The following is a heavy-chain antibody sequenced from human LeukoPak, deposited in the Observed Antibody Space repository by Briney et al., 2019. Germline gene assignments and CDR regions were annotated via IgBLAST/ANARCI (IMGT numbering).Heavy chain of an antibody. Sequence: GRSLRLSCAASGFTFSSYGMQWFRQAPDKGLEWVAAILNDGSNKYYADSVKGRFTISRDNSKNTLYLQMNSLRAEDTAVYYCAKVDIVATIDAGRLVDYWGQGTLVTVSS. CDR1: GFTFSSYG. J-gene: IGHJ4*02. CDR2: ILNDGSNK. D-gene: IGHD5-12*01. CDR3: AKVDIVATIDAGRLVDY. V-gene: IGHV3-30*18.